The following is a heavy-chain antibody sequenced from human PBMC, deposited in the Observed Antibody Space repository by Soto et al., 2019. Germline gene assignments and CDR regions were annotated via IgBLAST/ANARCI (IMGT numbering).Heavy chain of an antibody. CDR2: IGSSGST. D-gene: IGHD3-3*01. V-gene: IGHV3-23*01. CDR3: AKGFRSLEWYSLAPFDY. J-gene: IGHJ4*02. CDR1: GFTFDTYA. Sequence: GGSLRLSCVASGFTFDTYALNWVRQAPGKGLEWVSAIGSSGSTYYADSVKGRFTISRDTPKKTLYLQLNSLRVEDTAKYYCAKGFRSLEWYSLAPFDYWGQGALVTVSS.